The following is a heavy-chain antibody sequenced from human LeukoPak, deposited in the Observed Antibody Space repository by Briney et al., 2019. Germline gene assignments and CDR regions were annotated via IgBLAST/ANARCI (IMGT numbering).Heavy chain of an antibody. Sequence: SETLSLTCTVSGGSISSYYWSWIRQPAGKGLEWIGRIYTSGSTNYNPSLKSRVTTSVDTSKNQFSLKLSSVTAADTAVYYCARDAIVVVPAAINAFDIWGQGTMVTVSS. V-gene: IGHV4-4*07. J-gene: IGHJ3*02. D-gene: IGHD2-2*01. CDR2: IYTSGST. CDR3: ARDAIVVVPAAINAFDI. CDR1: GGSISSYY.